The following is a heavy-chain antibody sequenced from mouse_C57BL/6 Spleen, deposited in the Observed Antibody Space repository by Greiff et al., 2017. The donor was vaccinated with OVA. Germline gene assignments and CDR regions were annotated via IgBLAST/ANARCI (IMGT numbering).Heavy chain of an antibody. CDR1: GYAFSSYW. CDR2: IYPGAGDT. J-gene: IGHJ3*01. CDR3: ARAYYGSSEFAY. Sequence: LQESGAELVKPGASVKISCKASGYAFSSYWLNWVKQRPGKGLEWIGQIYPGAGDTNYNGKFKGKATLIADKYSSTAYMQLSSRTSEDSAVYFCARAYYGSSEFAYWGQGTLVTVSA. V-gene: IGHV1-80*01. D-gene: IGHD1-1*01.